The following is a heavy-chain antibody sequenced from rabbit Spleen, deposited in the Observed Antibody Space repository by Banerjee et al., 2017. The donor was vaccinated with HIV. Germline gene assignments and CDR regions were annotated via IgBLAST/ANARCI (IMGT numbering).Heavy chain of an antibody. CDR2: IHGGSRNNI. Sequence: QSLEESGGDLVKPEGSLTLTCTASGFSFIAGYYMCWVRQAPGKGLEWIACIHGGSRNNIYYASWAKGRFTISKTSSTTVTLQMTSLTVADTATYFCARDGAGGSYFALWGQGTLVTVS. CDR3: ARDGAGGSYFAL. D-gene: IGHD8-1*01. CDR1: GFSFIAGYY. J-gene: IGHJ3*01. V-gene: IGHV1S40*01.